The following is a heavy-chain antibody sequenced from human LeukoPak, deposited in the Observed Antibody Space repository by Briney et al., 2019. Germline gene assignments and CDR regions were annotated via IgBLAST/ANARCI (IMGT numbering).Heavy chain of an antibody. J-gene: IGHJ4*02. CDR1: GFTFSSYG. V-gene: IGHV3-33*01. Sequence: GGSLRLSCAASGFTFSSYGMHWVRQAPGEGLEWVAVIWYDGSNKYYADSVKGRFTISRDNSKNTLYLQMNSLRAEDTAVYYCARDSWAGTVLLDYFDYWGQGTLVTVSS. CDR2: IWYDGSNK. D-gene: IGHD6-19*01. CDR3: ARDSWAGTVLLDYFDY.